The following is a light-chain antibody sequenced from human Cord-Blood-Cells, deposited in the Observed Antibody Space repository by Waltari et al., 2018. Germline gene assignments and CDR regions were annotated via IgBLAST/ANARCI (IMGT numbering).Light chain of an antibody. V-gene: IGKV6-21*01. CDR1: QSIGSS. CDR3: HQSSSFPT. J-gene: IGKJ1*01. CDR2: YAS. Sequence: EIVLTQSPDFQSATPKEKVTITCRASQSIGSSLHWYQQKPDQSPKLLIRYASPSCSGVPSRFSGSGSGTDFTLTINSLEADGAAASYCHQSSSFPTFGQGTKVEIE.